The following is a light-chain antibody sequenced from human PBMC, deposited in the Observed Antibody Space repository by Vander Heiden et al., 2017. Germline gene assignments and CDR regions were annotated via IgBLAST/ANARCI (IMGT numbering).Light chain of an antibody. CDR1: QSLVYSDGNTY. Sequence: DAVMPQSPLSLPVTLGQPASISCRSSQSLVYSDGNTYLNWFHQRPGQSPRRLIYKVSNRDSGVPDRFSGSVSGTDFILRISRVEAEDVGVYYCMQGTHWPYTFGQGTNLEIK. CDR3: MQGTHWPYT. V-gene: IGKV2-30*01. CDR2: KVS. J-gene: IGKJ2*01.